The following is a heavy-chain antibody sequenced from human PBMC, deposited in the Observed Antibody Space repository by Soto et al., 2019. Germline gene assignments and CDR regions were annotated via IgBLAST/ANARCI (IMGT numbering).Heavy chain of an antibody. CDR3: THSAYSSSWYGVLVDY. CDR2: IYWDDDK. Sequence: QITLKESGPTLVKPTQTLTLTCTFSGFSLSTSAVGVGWIRQPPGKALEWLALIYWDDDKRYSPSLKTRLTITKDTSKNQVVLTMTNMDPVDTATYYCTHSAYSSSWYGVLVDYWGQGTLVTVSS. D-gene: IGHD6-13*01. V-gene: IGHV2-5*02. J-gene: IGHJ4*02. CDR1: GFSLSTSAVG.